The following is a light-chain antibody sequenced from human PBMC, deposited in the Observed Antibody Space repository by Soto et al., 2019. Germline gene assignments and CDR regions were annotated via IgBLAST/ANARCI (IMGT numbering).Light chain of an antibody. J-gene: IGKJ1*01. CDR1: QSISSW. Sequence: DIQMTQSPSTLSASVGDRVTIPCRASQSISSWLAWYQQKPGKAPKLLIYKAYSLESGVPSRFSGSGSGTEFTLTISSLQPDDFATYYCQQYNSYSWTVDQGTKVEIK. CDR3: QQYNSYSWT. CDR2: KAY. V-gene: IGKV1-5*03.